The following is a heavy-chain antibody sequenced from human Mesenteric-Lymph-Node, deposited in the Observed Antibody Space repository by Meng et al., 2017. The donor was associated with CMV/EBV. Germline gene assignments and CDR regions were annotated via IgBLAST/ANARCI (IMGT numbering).Heavy chain of an antibody. CDR3: AREKVFGGSYADN. J-gene: IGHJ4*02. D-gene: IGHD1-26*01. CDR2: VYYSGST. Sequence: SETLSLTCSVSGGSVNSGSYYWSWIRQPPGKGLEWIGYVYYSGSTNYDPSLDSRVTISLDTSKNQFSLNLNSVTAADTAVYFCAREKVFGGSYADNWGQGTLVTVSS. V-gene: IGHV4-61*01. CDR1: GGSVNSGSYY.